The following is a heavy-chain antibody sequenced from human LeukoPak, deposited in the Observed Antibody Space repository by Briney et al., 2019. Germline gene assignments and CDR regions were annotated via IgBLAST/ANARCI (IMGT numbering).Heavy chain of an antibody. CDR2: IYSGGST. CDR3: ARRAGGYSHPYDY. V-gene: IGHV3-53*01. CDR1: GFIVSDNY. J-gene: IGHJ4*02. Sequence: GGSLRLSCAVSGFIVSDNYMSWVRQAPGKGLEWVSLIYSGGSTYYADSVKGRFTISRDNAKNTLYLQMNSLRAEDTAVYYCARRAGGYSHPYDYWGQGTLVTVSS. D-gene: IGHD4-23*01.